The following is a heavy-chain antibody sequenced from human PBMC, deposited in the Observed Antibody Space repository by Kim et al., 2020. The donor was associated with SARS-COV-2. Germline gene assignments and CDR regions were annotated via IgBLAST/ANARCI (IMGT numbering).Heavy chain of an antibody. CDR3: ARDALCDSGFYYWFDC. V-gene: IGHV3-11*06. Sequence: DSVKDRFTISRDRAKNSVSLQMNSLRGEYTAVYYCARDALCDSGFYYWFDCWGQGTLVTVSS. D-gene: IGHD3-22*01. J-gene: IGHJ4*02.